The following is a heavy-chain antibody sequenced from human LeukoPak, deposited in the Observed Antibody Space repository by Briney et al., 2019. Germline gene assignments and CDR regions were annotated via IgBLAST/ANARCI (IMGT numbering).Heavy chain of an antibody. Sequence: ASVKVSCKASGGTFSSYAISWVRQAPGQGLEWMGRIIPILGIANYAQKFQGRVTITADKSTSTAYMELSSLRSEDTAVYYCARGDRRPNYGPFDYWGQGTLVTVSS. CDR2: IIPILGIA. D-gene: IGHD3-16*01. CDR3: ARGDRRPNYGPFDY. V-gene: IGHV1-69*04. CDR1: GGTFSSYA. J-gene: IGHJ4*02.